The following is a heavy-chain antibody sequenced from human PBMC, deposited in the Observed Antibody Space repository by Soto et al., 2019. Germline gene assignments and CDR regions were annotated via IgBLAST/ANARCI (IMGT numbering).Heavy chain of an antibody. Sequence: ASVKVSCKASGYTFNSYGISWVRQAPGQGLEWMGWISAYNGNTNYVQKFQGRVIMTTEKSTSTAYMELRSLRSDDTAVYYCARDSEGGGYYYYYYGMDVWGQGTTVTVSS. J-gene: IGHJ6*02. CDR1: GYTFNSYG. CDR2: ISAYNGNT. D-gene: IGHD2-15*01. CDR3: ARDSEGGGYYYYYYGMDV. V-gene: IGHV1-18*04.